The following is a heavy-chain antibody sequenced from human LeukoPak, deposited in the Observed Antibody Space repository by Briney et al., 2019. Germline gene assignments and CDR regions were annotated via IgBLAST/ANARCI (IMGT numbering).Heavy chain of an antibody. V-gene: IGHV1-69*05. D-gene: IGHD6-13*01. CDR1: GGTFSSYA. CDR2: ITPIFGTA. CDR3: ARDVPSSSWETFDY. J-gene: IGHJ4*02. Sequence: ASVKVSCKASGGTFSSYAISWVRQAPGQGLEWMGRITPIFGTANYAQKFQGRVTITTDESTSTAYMELSSLRSEDTAVYYCARDVPSSSWETFDYWGQGTLVTVSS.